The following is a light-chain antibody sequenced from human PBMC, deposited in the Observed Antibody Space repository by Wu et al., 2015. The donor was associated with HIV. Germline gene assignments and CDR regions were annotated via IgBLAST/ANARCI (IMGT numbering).Light chain of an antibody. CDR1: QSVTSSF. J-gene: IGKJ1*01. Sequence: EIVLTQSPGTLSLSPGERATLSCRASQSVTSSFLAWYQQRPGQAPRLVIYGASSRATGIPDRFSGGGSGTDFTLTINRLEPEDFAVYFCHQYGTSRRTFGQGTKVEVK. CDR3: HQYGTSRRT. V-gene: IGKV3-20*01. CDR2: GAS.